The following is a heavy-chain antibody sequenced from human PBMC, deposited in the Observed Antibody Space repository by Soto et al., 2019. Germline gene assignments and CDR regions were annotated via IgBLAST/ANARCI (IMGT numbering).Heavy chain of an antibody. V-gene: IGHV3-15*01. CDR3: TTDTYDSSGYYNHYYYGMDV. CDR1: GFTFSNAW. CDR2: IKSKTDGGTT. Sequence: XSCAASGFTFSNAWMSWVRQAPGKGLEWVGRIKSKTDGGTTDYAAPVKGRFTISRDDSKNTLYLQMNSLKTEDTAVYYCTTDTYDSSGYYNHYYYGMDVWGQGTTVTVSS. J-gene: IGHJ6*02. D-gene: IGHD3-22*01.